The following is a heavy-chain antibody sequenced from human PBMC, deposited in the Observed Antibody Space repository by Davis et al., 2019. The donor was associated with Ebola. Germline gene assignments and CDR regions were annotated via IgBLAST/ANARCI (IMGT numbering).Heavy chain of an antibody. J-gene: IGHJ4*02. CDR2: IFRTGAT. V-gene: IGHV4-39*01. D-gene: IGHD6-6*01. CDR1: GGSISSYY. CDR3: ARQSSSSWGDY. Sequence: SETLSLTCTVPGGSISSYYWAWIRQPPGKGLEWMGCIFRTGATSYNPSLKSRVTISLDTSKNHFSLKLSSVTAADTAVYYCARQSSSSWGDYWGQGTLVTVSS.